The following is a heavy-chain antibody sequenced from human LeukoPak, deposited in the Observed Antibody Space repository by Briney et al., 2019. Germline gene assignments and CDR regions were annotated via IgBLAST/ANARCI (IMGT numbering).Heavy chain of an antibody. CDR1: GYSFSSYW. CDR2: IYPGDSDT. CDR3: ARHPMITFGGVAFDY. Sequence: GESLKISCKGSGYSFSSYWIGWVRQMPGKGLEWMGIIYPGDSDTRYSPSFHGQVTISAGKSISTAYLQWSSLKASDTAMYYCARHPMITFGGVAFDYWGQGTLVTVSS. V-gene: IGHV5-51*01. D-gene: IGHD3-16*01. J-gene: IGHJ4*02.